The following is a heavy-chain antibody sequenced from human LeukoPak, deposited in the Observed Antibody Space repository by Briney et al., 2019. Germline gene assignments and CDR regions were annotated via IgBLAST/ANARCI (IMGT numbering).Heavy chain of an antibody. CDR3: ARERLWSRDGYNPF. CDR1: GFTFRNYE. CDR2: ISSGGSII. D-gene: IGHD5-24*01. J-gene: IGHJ4*02. V-gene: IGHV3-48*03. Sequence: GGSLRLSCAASGFTFRNYEMNWVRQAPGKGLEWVSYISSGGSIIHYADSVKGRFTISRDNAKNSLYLQMNSLRVEGTALYYCARERLWSRDGYNPFWGQGTLVTVSS.